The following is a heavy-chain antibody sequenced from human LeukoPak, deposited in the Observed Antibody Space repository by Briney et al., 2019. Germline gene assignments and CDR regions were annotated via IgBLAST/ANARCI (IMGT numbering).Heavy chain of an antibody. D-gene: IGHD2-21*02. CDR1: GVSFNDYY. V-gene: IGHV4-34*01. J-gene: IGHJ4*02. CDR2: INHSGYT. Sequence: PSETLSLTCTVSGVSFNDYYWSWVRQTPGKGLEWIGEINHSGYTNDSPSLKSRVTLSIDTSRKQFSLNLRSVTVADTGIYYCTRMTAGHDYWGQGTLVTVSS. CDR3: TRMTAGHDY.